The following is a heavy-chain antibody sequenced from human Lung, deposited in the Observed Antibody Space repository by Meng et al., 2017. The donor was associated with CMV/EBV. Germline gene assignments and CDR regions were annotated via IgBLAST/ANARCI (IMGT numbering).Heavy chain of an antibody. CDR2: IYHSGRT. D-gene: IGHD6-19*01. J-gene: IGHJ4*02. CDR3: ASFPPPGKQWLVTDY. Sequence: QVQLPGSGPGPVKPSGSLSLTCAVPGGYISSRDWWRWVRQPPGKGLEWIREIYHSGRTNYNPSLKSRVTISVDKSKNQFSLKLSSVTAADTAVYYCASFPPPGKQWLVTDYWGQGTLVTVSS. CDR1: GGYISSRDW. V-gene: IGHV4-4*02.